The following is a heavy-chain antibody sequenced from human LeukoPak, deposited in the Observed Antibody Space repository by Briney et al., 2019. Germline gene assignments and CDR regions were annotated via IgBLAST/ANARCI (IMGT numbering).Heavy chain of an antibody. CDR1: GFTFSSYW. V-gene: IGHV3-74*01. J-gene: IGHJ5*02. Sequence: GGSLRLSCAASGFTFSSYWMHWVRQAPGKGQVWVSRINTDGSSTSYADSVKGRFTISRDNAKNTAYLQMNSLRAEDTAVYYCARVKVGSWDWFDPWGQGTLVTVSS. D-gene: IGHD1-26*01. CDR2: INTDGSST. CDR3: ARVKVGSWDWFDP.